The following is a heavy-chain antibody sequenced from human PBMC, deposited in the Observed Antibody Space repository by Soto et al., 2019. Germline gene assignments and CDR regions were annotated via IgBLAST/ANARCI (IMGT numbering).Heavy chain of an antibody. CDR1: GYNFTNHW. CDR3: GRRGEARTCYALDV. CDR2: IYPGDSET. J-gene: IGHJ6*02. Sequence: GGSLKISCQGSGYNFTNHWIGWARQMPGKGLEWMGAIYPGDSETRYSPSFQGQVTFSADKSISTAHLEWSSLKVSDSGMYYWGRRGEARTCYALDVWGQGRTVIV. V-gene: IGHV5-51*01. D-gene: IGHD2-2*01.